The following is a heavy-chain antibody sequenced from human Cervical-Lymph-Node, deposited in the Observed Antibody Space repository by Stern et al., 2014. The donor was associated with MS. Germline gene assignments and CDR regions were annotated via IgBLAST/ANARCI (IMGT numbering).Heavy chain of an antibody. D-gene: IGHD5-12*01. Sequence: EVQLVESGGGLVNPGGSLRLSCRASGLTFISAWMSWVRQAPGKGLEWIGHIKSKVDGGTTDYAAPVKGRFTISREDSENTVYLHMDSLRAEDTALYYCSTDSAYPFDFWGQGTLVTVSS. V-gene: IGHV3-15*01. CDR3: STDSAYPFDF. J-gene: IGHJ4*02. CDR2: IKSKVDGGTT. CDR1: GLTFISAW.